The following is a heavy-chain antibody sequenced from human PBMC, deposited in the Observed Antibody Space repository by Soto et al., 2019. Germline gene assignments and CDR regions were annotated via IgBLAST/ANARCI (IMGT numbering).Heavy chain of an antibody. Sequence: GGSLRLSCAASGFTFSSNGMHWVRQAPGKGLEWVAVISYDGSNKYYADSVKGRFTISRDNSKNTLYLQMNSLRAEDTAVYYCAKDLTYYDFWSGYYTQFAYGMDVWGQGTTVTVSS. CDR1: GFTFSSNG. CDR3: AKDLTYYDFWSGYYTQFAYGMDV. J-gene: IGHJ6*02. D-gene: IGHD3-3*01. V-gene: IGHV3-30*18. CDR2: ISYDGSNK.